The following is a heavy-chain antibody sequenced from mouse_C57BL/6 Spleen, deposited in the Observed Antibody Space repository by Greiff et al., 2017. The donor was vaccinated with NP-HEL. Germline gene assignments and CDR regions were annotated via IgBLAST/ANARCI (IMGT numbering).Heavy chain of an antibody. J-gene: IGHJ4*01. D-gene: IGHD2-2*01. CDR1: GYTFTDHI. CDR2: IYPVSGET. Sequence: VQLQESGAELASPGASVTLSCKASGYTFTDHIMNWVKKRPGQGLEWIGRIYPVSGETNYNQKFMGKATFSVDRSSSTVYMVLNSLTSEDPAVYYCGRSRGGYDGAMDYWGQGTSVTVSS. CDR3: GRSRGGYDGAMDY. V-gene: IGHV1-11*01.